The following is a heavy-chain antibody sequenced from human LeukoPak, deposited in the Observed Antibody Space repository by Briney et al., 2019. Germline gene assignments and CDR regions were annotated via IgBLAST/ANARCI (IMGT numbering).Heavy chain of an antibody. J-gene: IGHJ4*02. CDR1: GFTFDDYG. CDR3: AREVGHYYDSSGYLDY. D-gene: IGHD3-22*01. CDR2: INWNGGST. V-gene: IGHV3-20*04. Sequence: GGSLRLSCAASGFTFDDYGMSWVRQAPGKGLERVSGINWNGGSTGYADSVKGRFTISRDNAKNSLYLQMNSLRAEDTAVYYCAREVGHYYDSSGYLDYWGQGTLVTVSS.